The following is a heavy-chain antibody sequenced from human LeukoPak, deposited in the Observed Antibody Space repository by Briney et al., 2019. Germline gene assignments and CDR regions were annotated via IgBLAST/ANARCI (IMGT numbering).Heavy chain of an antibody. J-gene: IGHJ5*02. CDR1: GYTFTSYD. Sequence: ASVKVSFKASGYTFTSYDINWVRQATGQGLEWMGWMNPNSGNTGYAQKFQGRVTMTRNTSIITAYMVLSSLKSEDTAVYYCARDRTSSSRLDWFDPWGQGTLVTVSS. D-gene: IGHD6-13*01. CDR2: MNPNSGNT. CDR3: ARDRTSSSRLDWFDP. V-gene: IGHV1-8*02.